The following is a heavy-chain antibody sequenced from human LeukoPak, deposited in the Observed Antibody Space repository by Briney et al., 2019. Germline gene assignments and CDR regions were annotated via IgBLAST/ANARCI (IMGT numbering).Heavy chain of an antibody. Sequence: PGGSLRLSCAASGFTFSNYEMNWVRQAPGKGLEWVSYISSSGSTIYYADSVKGRFTISRDNAKNSLYLQMNSLRAEDTAVYYCAQIYTYGSCQFDYWGQGTLVTVSS. CDR1: GFTFSNYE. CDR3: AQIYTYGSCQFDY. CDR2: ISSSGSTI. D-gene: IGHD5-18*01. V-gene: IGHV3-48*03. J-gene: IGHJ4*02.